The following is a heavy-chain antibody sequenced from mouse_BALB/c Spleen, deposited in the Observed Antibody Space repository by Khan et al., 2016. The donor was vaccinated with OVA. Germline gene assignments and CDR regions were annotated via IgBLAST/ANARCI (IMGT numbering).Heavy chain of an antibody. V-gene: IGHV1-7*01. CDR1: GYTFISYW. CDR2: INPSTDYT. J-gene: IGHJ3*01. CDR3: ARRGLYGIFVY. Sequence: QVQLKQSGTELAKPGASVKMSCKASGYTFISYWMHWVKQRPGQGLEWIGYINPSTDYTEYNQKFKDKATLTTDKSSNTAYMQLSSLTSDDSSVYYGARRGLYGIFVYWGQGTRVTVSA. D-gene: IGHD2-1*01.